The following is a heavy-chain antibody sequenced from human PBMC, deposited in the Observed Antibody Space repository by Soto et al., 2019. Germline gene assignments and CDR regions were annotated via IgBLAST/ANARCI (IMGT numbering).Heavy chain of an antibody. V-gene: IGHV1-69*16. CDR3: AKTPPRTTATAYYFDY. J-gene: IGHJ4*02. CDR2: ITPILDTT. CDR1: GDTFSSSYT. Sequence: QVQLVQSGAEVKKPGSSVKVSCKASGDTFSSSYTISWVRLAPGQGLEWMGGITPILDTTHYAQKFQDRVTITADESTNTAYMELSSLRSDDTAVYYCAKTPPRTTATAYYFDYWGPGTLVTVSS. D-gene: IGHD4-17*01.